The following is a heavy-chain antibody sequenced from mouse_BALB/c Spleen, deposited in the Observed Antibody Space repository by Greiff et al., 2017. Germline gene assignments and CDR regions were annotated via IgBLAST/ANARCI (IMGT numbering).Heavy chain of an antibody. J-gene: IGHJ3*01. Sequence: VQLKESGPGLVAPSQSLSITCTVSGFSLTSYGVHWVRQPPGKGLEWLGVIWAGGSTNYNSALMSRLSISKDNSKSQVFLKMNSLQTDDTAMYYCARDPTGTSAYWGQGTLVTVSA. D-gene: IGHD4-1*02. CDR1: GFSLTSYG. CDR3: ARDPTGTSAY. CDR2: IWAGGST. V-gene: IGHV2-9*02.